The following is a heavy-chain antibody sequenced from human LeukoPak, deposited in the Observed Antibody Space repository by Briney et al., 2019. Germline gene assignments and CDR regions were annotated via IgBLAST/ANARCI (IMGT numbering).Heavy chain of an antibody. CDR1: GGSFSGYY. V-gene: IGHV4-34*01. J-gene: IGHJ1*01. CDR3: VRGGGRSLRGYFQH. CDR2: INHSGST. D-gene: IGHD1-26*01. Sequence: PSETLSLTCAVYGGSFSGYYWSWIRQPPGEGLEWIGEINHSGSTNYNPSLKSRVTISVDTSKNQFSLKLSSVTAADTAVYYCVRGGGRSLRGYFQHWGQGTLVTVSS.